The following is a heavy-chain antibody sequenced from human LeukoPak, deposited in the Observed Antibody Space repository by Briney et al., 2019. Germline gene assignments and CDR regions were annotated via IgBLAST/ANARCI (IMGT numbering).Heavy chain of an antibody. J-gene: IGHJ4*02. V-gene: IGHV4-39*07. CDR3: ARAGHYDSSGYYIDY. D-gene: IGHD3-22*01. Sequence: PSETLSLTCTVSGGSISSSSYYWGWIRQPPGKGLEWIGSIYYSGSTYYNPSLKSRVTISVDTSKNQFSLKLSSVTAADTAVYYCARAGHYDSSGYYIDYWGQGTLVTVSS. CDR1: GGSISSSSYY. CDR2: IYYSGST.